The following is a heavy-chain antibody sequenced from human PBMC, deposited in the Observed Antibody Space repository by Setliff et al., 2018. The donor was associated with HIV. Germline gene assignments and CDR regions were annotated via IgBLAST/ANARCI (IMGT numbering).Heavy chain of an antibody. J-gene: IGHJ4*02. V-gene: IGHV4-61*03. CDR2: IYYSGST. CDR1: GDSASSRSYY. Sequence: TSETLSLTCTVSGDSASSRSYYWSWIRQPPGKGLEWIGYIYYSGSTNYNPSLKSRVTISVDTSKNHFSLKLRSVTAADTAVYYCAQLGMVDDFDYWGQGTLVTVSS. CDR3: AQLGMVDDFDY. D-gene: IGHD1-1*01.